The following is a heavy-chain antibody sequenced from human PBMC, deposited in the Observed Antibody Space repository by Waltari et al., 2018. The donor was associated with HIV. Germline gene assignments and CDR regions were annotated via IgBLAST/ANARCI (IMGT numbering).Heavy chain of an antibody. J-gene: IGHJ4*02. CDR1: GFPFRSYG. V-gene: IGHV3-33*01. D-gene: IGHD6-13*01. CDR3: ARKRRDGYSSDY. Sequence: QVRLVESGGGVVQPGTSMTLPCRTYGFPFRSYGSHLVRQAPGKGLEWVTVIWYDGSNDYYADSVKGRFTISRDNSKNTLYLQMNNLRVEDTAVYYCARKRRDGYSSDYWGQGTLVTVSS. CDR2: IWYDGSND.